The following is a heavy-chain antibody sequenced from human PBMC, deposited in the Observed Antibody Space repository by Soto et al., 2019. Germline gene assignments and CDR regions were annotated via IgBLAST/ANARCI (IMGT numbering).Heavy chain of an antibody. CDR1: GFTFSSYS. CDR3: AKKVNSGSGSQYFEC. Sequence: EVQLLASGGGLVQPGGSRRLSCAASGFTFSSYSMSWVRQAPGKGLEWVSGFRTSGDGGTTYYADSVKGRFTIPRDNSKKAQFMQVNRLRAEDTARYYRAKKVNSGSGSQYFECWGQGTLVTVSS. D-gene: IGHD3-10*01. V-gene: IGHV3-23*01. CDR2: FRTSGDGGTT. J-gene: IGHJ4*02.